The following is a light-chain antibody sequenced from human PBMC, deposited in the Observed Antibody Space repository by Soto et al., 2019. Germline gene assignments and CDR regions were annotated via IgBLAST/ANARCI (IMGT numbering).Light chain of an antibody. Sequence: QSALTQPPSVSGAPGQRVTISCTGSSSNIGAGYDVHWYQQLPGTAPKLLIYGNSNRPSGVPDRFSGSKSGTSASLAITGLQAEDVADYYSQSYDSSLSGFYVFGTGTKVTVL. CDR3: QSYDSSLSGFYV. CDR2: GNS. J-gene: IGLJ1*01. CDR1: SSNIGAGYD. V-gene: IGLV1-40*01.